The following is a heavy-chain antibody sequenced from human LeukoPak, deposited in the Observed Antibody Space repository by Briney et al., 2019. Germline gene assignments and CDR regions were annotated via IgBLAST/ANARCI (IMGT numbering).Heavy chain of an antibody. Sequence: QPGGSLKLSCTASGFTFSTYDMSWVRQAPGKGLEWVSTVRVSGRSTYYADSVKGRFTISRDNSKNTLYLQMNSLRAEDTALYYCAKPGEASNYYFDYWGQGALVTVSS. V-gene: IGHV3-23*01. J-gene: IGHJ4*02. CDR3: AKPGEASNYYFDY. CDR2: VRVSGRST. CDR1: GFTFSTYD. D-gene: IGHD2-21*01.